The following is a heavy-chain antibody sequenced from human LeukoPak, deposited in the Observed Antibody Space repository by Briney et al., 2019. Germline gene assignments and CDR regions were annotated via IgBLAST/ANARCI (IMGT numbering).Heavy chain of an antibody. D-gene: IGHD6-13*01. Sequence: SETLSLTCTVSGGSISSSSCYWGWIRQPPGKGLEWIGSIYYSGSTNYNPSLKSRVTISVDTSKNQFSLKLSSVTAADTAVYYCAKEASAGPYYFDCWGQGTLVTVSS. CDR2: IYYSGST. V-gene: IGHV4-39*07. J-gene: IGHJ4*02. CDR3: AKEASAGPYYFDC. CDR1: GGSISSSSCY.